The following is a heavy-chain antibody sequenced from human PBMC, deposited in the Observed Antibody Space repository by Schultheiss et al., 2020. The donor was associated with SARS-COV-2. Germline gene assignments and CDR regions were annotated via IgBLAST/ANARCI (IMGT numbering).Heavy chain of an antibody. J-gene: IGHJ1*01. V-gene: IGHV4-59*01. CDR2: IFYTGST. Sequence: SETLSLTCTVSGGSISSYYWSWIRQPPGKGLEWIGYIFYTGSTNDNPPLTSRVIISVDTSKNQFSLKLNSVTAADTAVYYCARSGGYYYDTTGSSFYFKHWGQGIPVTVSS. CDR1: GGSISSYY. CDR3: ARSGGYYYDTTGSSFYFKH. D-gene: IGHD3-22*01.